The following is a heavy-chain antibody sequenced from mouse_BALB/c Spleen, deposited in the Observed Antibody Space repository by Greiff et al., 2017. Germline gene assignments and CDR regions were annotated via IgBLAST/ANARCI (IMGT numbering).Heavy chain of an antibody. V-gene: IGHV1-77*01. D-gene: IGHD3-2*02. Sequence: QVQLQQSGAELARPGASVKLSCKASGYTFTDYNINWVKQRTGQGLEWIGEIYPGSGNTYYNEKFKGKATLTADKSSSTAYMQLSSLTSEDSAVYFCARSSGTGDSYYFDYWGQGTTLTVSS. CDR3: ARSSGTGDSYYFDY. J-gene: IGHJ2*01. CDR1: GYTFTDYN. CDR2: IYPGSGNT.